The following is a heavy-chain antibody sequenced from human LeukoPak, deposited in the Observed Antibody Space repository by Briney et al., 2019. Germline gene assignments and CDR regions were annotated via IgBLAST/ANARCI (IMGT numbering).Heavy chain of an antibody. CDR2: FSNNGGYT. CDR1: GFTFSSSA. D-gene: IGHD2-15*01. Sequence: PGGSLRLSCAASGFTFSSSAMSWVRQAPGKGLEWVSAFSNNGGYTYYADSVQGRFTISRDNSKSTLCLQMNSLRAENTAVYYCAKQLGYCSDGSCYYPYWGQGTLVTVSS. V-gene: IGHV3-23*01. CDR3: AKQLGYCSDGSCYYPY. J-gene: IGHJ4*02.